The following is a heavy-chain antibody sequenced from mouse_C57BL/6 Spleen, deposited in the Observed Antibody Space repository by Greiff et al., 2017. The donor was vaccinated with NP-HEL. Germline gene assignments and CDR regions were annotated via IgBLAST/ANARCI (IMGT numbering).Heavy chain of an antibody. Sequence: EVHLVESGGGLVKPGGSLKLSCAASGFTFSSYAMSWVRQTPEKRLEWVATISDGGSYTYYPDNVKGRFTISRDNAKNNLYLQMSHLKSEDTAMYYCARDELLRRFAYWGQGTLVTVSA. D-gene: IGHD1-1*01. CDR1: GFTFSSYA. CDR2: ISDGGSYT. V-gene: IGHV5-4*01. CDR3: ARDELLRRFAY. J-gene: IGHJ3*01.